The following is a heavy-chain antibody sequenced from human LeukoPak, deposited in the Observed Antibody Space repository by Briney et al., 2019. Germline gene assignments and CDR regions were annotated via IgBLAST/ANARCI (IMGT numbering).Heavy chain of an antibody. CDR2: IIPILGTA. CDR3: ASYYDSSGYYGDSFDI. Sequence: SVKVSCKASGGTFSSYAISWVRQAPGQGLEWMGGIIPILGTANYAQKFQGRVTITADESTSTAYMELSSLRSEDTAMYYCASYYDSSGYYGDSFDIWGQGTMVTVSS. D-gene: IGHD3-22*01. J-gene: IGHJ3*02. V-gene: IGHV1-69*13. CDR1: GGTFSSYA.